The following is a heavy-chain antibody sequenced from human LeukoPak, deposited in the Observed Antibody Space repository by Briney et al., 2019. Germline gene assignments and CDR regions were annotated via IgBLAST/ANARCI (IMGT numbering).Heavy chain of an antibody. D-gene: IGHD6-13*01. J-gene: IGHJ4*02. CDR2: ILGSGGST. CDR1: GFLFHSYS. V-gene: IGHV3-23*01. CDR3: AKDTRYSSSWYFDY. Sequence: GGPLRLPYAASGFLFHSYSMIWSPQPPGKALECVSAILGSGGSTYYGSPVKGRYNISRDNSKNPLYLQMNSLGAEDTAVYYCAKDTRYSSSWYFDYWGQGTLVTVSS.